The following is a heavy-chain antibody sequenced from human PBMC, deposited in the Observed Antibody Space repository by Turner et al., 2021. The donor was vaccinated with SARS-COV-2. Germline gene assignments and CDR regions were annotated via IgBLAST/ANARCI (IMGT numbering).Heavy chain of an antibody. Sequence: EVEVVESGGGLVQPGGSLRLSCAGSGFTVSDHFMDWVRQAPGKGLEWVARSRDKAYRYSTDYAASVKGRFSISRDESKNSVYLQMNSLKTEDTAVYYCATVTHPRLDVWGQGTTVTVSS. D-gene: IGHD2-21*02. V-gene: IGHV3-72*01. CDR3: ATVTHPRLDV. J-gene: IGHJ6*02. CDR1: GFTVSDHF. CDR2: SRDKAYRYST.